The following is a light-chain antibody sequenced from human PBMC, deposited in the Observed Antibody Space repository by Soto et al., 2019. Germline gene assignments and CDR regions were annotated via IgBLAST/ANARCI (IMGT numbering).Light chain of an antibody. V-gene: IGKV3-20*01. CDR3: QQYGSSPYT. Sequence: EIVLAQSPGTLSLSPGERATLSCRASQSVSSNKLAWYQQKRGQAPRLVMYGASSRATGIPDRFSGSGSGTDFTLTISRLEPEDFAVFYCQQYGSSPYTFGQGTKLEIK. J-gene: IGKJ2*01. CDR2: GAS. CDR1: QSVSSNK.